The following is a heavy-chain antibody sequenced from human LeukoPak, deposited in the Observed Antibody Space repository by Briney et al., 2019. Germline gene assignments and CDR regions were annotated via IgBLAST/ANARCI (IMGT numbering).Heavy chain of an antibody. CDR3: ARGSGRRITMVRGVPTLDY. J-gene: IGHJ4*02. CDR2: INHSGST. V-gene: IGHV4-34*01. CDR1: GFIFSDYS. D-gene: IGHD3-10*01. Sequence: PGGSLRLSCAASGFIFSDYSVTWVRQPPGKGLEWIGEINHSGSTSYNPSLKSRVTISVDTSKNQFSLKLSSVTAADTAVYYCARGSGRRITMVRGVPTLDYWGQGTLVTVSS.